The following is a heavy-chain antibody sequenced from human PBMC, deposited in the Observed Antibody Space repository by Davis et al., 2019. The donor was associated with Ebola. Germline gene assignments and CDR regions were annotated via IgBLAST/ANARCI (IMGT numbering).Heavy chain of an antibody. V-gene: IGHV6-1*01. D-gene: IGHD3-16*01. J-gene: IGHJ6*02. CDR1: GDSVSGSGTA. CDR2: AYYTSKWHN. CDR3: VRGWGRSGLDV. Sequence: PSETLSLTCDISGDSVSGSGTAWNWIRQSPSRGLEWLGRAYYTSKWHNDYGESVKSRITINPDTSKNQLSLQLNSVTPEDTAVYYCVRGWGRSGLDVWGQGTTVTVSS.